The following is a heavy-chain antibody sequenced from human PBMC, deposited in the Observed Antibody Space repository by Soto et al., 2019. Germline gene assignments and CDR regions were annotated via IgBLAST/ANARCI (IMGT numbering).Heavy chain of an antibody. CDR1: GFTFSSYA. CDR2: ISAGYSI. D-gene: IGHD5-18*01. CDR3: AKHKGYNYGIEY. Sequence: EVHLLESGGGLVQPGGSLRLSCAASGFTFSSYAMSWVRQAPGKGLEWVSGISAGYSIYYADSVKGRFTVSRDNSKNTLYLQMNSLRAEDTAVYYCAKHKGYNYGIEYWGQGTLVTVSS. J-gene: IGHJ4*02. V-gene: IGHV3-23*01.